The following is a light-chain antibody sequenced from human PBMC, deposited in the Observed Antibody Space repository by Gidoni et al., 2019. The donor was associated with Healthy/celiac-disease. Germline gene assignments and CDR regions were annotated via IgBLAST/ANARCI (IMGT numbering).Light chain of an antibody. Sequence: EIVLTHSPGTLSLSPGERATLSCRASQSVSSSYLAWYQQKPGKAPRLLTYGASSRATGIPDRFSGSGSGTDFTLTISRLEPEDFAVYYCQQYDSSPRTFGQGTKVEIK. CDR1: QSVSSSY. CDR2: GAS. J-gene: IGKJ1*01. V-gene: IGKV3-20*01. CDR3: QQYDSSPRT.